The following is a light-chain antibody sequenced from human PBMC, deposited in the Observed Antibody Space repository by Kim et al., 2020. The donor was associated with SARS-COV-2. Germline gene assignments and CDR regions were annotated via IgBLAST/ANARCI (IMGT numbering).Light chain of an antibody. J-gene: IGLJ2*01. CDR3: QAWDSSTSVV. Sequence: VSPGQTASITGSGDKLGDKYACWYQQKPGQSPVLVIYKASKRPSGIPERFSGSNSGNTATLTISGSQAMDEADYYCQAWDSSTSVVFGGGTQLTVL. V-gene: IGLV3-1*01. CDR2: KAS. CDR1: KLGDKY.